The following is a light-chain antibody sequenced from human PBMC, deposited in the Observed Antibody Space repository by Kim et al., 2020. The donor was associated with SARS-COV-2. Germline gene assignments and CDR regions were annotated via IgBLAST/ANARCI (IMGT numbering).Light chain of an antibody. CDR3: QSGDISDTV. Sequence: SYELTQPLSVSVSPGQTARITCSGDAFPKQYAYWYQQKPGQAPVLVMSKDTERAGGIPERFSGSSAGSTVALTIRGVQAEDAADYFCQSGDISDTVFGGGTQLTVL. CDR1: AFPKQY. CDR2: KDT. J-gene: IGLJ2*01. V-gene: IGLV3-25*03.